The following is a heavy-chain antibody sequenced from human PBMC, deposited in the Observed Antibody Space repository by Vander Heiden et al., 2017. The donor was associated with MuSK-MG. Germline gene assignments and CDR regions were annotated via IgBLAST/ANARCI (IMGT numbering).Heavy chain of an antibody. CDR1: GFTFNSYY. CDR2: INEDGRTT. D-gene: IGHD5-12*01. J-gene: IGHJ4*02. V-gene: IGHV3-74*01. CDR3: GRDRDGYNY. Sequence: EVQLVVSGGGLVQPGGSLRLSCATSGFTFNSYYMHWVRQSPGKGLLWVSRINEDGRTTNYADSVKGRFTISRDKAKNTLYMKMNSLRAEDTAVYYCGRDRDGYNYWGQGTLVTVSA.